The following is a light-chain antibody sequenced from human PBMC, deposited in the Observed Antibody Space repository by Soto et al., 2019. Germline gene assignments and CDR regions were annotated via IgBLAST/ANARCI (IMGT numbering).Light chain of an antibody. J-gene: IGKJ4*01. CDR1: QSISSW. V-gene: IGKV1-5*03. CDR3: QQYNSYPT. Sequence: DIQMTQSPSTLSASVGDRVTITCRASQSISSWLAWYQQKPGKAPNLLICKASSLESGVPSRFSGSGSGTEFTLTISSLQPDDFATYYCQQYNSYPTFGGGTKVEIK. CDR2: KAS.